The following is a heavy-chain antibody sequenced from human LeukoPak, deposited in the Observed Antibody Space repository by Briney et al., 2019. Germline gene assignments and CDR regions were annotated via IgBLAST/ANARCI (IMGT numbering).Heavy chain of an antibody. Sequence: KAGGSLTLSCAASGFTFSTSTMNWVRQAPEKGLEWVSTISYGSDYIFYADSVKGRFTISRDNAKDSLYLQMNSLRAEDTAVYYCARSSGSYKSGLNSWGQGTLVTVSS. CDR2: ISYGSDYI. CDR3: ARSSGSYKSGLNS. CDR1: GFTFSTST. J-gene: IGHJ4*02. V-gene: IGHV3-21*01. D-gene: IGHD1-26*01.